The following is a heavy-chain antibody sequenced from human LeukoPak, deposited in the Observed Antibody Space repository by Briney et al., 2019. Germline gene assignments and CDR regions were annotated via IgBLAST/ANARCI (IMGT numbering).Heavy chain of an antibody. Sequence: GGSLRLSCAASGFTFSSYAMHWVRQAPGKGLEWVAVISYDGSNKYYADSVKGRFTISRDNSKNTLYLQMNSLRAEDTAVYYCAESPDYGGKPRSGAFDIWGQGTMVTVSS. CDR1: GFTFSSYA. CDR2: ISYDGSNK. CDR3: AESPDYGGKPRSGAFDI. D-gene: IGHD4-23*01. V-gene: IGHV3-30-3*01. J-gene: IGHJ3*02.